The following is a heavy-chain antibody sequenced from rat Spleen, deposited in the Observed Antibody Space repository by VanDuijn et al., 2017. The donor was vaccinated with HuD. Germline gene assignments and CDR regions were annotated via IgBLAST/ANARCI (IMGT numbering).Heavy chain of an antibody. CDR2: INNAGST. CDR1: GYSITSSYR. J-gene: IGHJ1*01. V-gene: IGHV3-3*01. Sequence: EVQLQESGPGLVKPSQSLSLTCSVTGYSITSSYRWNWIRKFPGNKLEWLGYINNAGSTNSNPSLKSRISITIDTSKNQFFLQMNSVTTEDTATYFGARWDYYSPRWYFDFWGPGTMVTVSS. D-gene: IGHD1-1*01. CDR3: ARWDYYSPRWYFDF.